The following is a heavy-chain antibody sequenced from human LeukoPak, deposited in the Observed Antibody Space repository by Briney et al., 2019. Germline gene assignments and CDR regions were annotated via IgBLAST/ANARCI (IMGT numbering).Heavy chain of an antibody. CDR3: AKGHSGSYSPLFHY. J-gene: IGHJ4*02. V-gene: IGHV3-23*01. CDR2: IGSSGDSI. CDR1: GFTFSSYA. Sequence: GGSLRLSCAASGFTFSSYAMTWVRQAPGKGLEWVSIIGSSGDSIYYADSVKGRFTISRDNSQNTLYLQMNSLSAEDTAVYYCAKGHSGSYSPLFHYWGQGTLVTVSS. D-gene: IGHD3-10*01.